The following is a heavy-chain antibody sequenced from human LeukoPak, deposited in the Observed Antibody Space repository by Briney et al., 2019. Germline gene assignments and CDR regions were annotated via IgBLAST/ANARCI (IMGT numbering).Heavy chain of an antibody. J-gene: IGHJ4*02. Sequence: PGGSLRLSCAASGFTFSSYWVHWVRQAPGKGLVWVSRINSDGSSTSYADSVKGRFTISRDNSKNTLYLQMNSLRAEDTAVYYCARDRISYTIFTFGLDYWGQGTLVTVSS. CDR1: GFTFSSYW. D-gene: IGHD3-9*01. V-gene: IGHV3-74*01. CDR3: ARDRISYTIFTFGLDY. CDR2: INSDGSST.